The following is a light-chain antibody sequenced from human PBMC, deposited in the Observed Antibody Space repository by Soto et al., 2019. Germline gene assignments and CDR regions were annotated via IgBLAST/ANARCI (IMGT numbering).Light chain of an antibody. Sequence: EIVLTQSPATLSLSPGERATLSCRASQSVSSYSAWYQQKPGQAPRLLIYDASNRATGIPARFSGSGSGTDFTLTISSLEPEDFAVYYCQQRSNGPPFTFGPGTKVDIK. CDR2: DAS. J-gene: IGKJ3*01. CDR3: QQRSNGPPFT. CDR1: QSVSSY. V-gene: IGKV3-11*01.